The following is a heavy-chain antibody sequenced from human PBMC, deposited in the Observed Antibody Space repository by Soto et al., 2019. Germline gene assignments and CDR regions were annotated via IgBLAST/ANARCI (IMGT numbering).Heavy chain of an antibody. V-gene: IGHV4-38-2*02. CDR1: TYSINSGFF. CDR2: IFHTGDT. CDR3: ARDTNTLDP. Sequence: AETLSLACSFSTYSINSGFFWGWIRQPPVKGLEWIGSIFHTGDTYYNPSLKSRITMYVDTSRNQFSLKLTSLTAADTAVYYCARDTNTLDPWGQGTLVTV. J-gene: IGHJ5*02.